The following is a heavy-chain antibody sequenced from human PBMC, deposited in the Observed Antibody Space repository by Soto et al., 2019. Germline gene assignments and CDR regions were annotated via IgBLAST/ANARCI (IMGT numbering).Heavy chain of an antibody. CDR1: GFTFSSYG. V-gene: IGHV3-30*18. CDR2: ISYDGSNK. D-gene: IGHD6-13*01. Sequence: PGGSLRLSCAASGFTFSSYGMHWVRQAPGKGLEWVAVISYDGSNKYYADSVKGRFTISRDNSKNTLYLQMNSLRAEDTAVYYCAKDLGGSVTLYGIAAPGPPQFDYWGQGTLVTVSS. J-gene: IGHJ4*02. CDR3: AKDLGGSVTLYGIAAPGPPQFDY.